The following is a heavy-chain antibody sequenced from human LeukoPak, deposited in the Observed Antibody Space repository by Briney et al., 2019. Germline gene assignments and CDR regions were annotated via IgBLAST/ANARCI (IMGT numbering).Heavy chain of an antibody. D-gene: IGHD6-19*01. CDR3: ASPNSMAGTHYFHY. CDR2: ISYDGNDK. Sequence: GGSLRLSCAAPGLTFSSLPMHWVRQAPGKGLKWVAVISYDGNDKYYADSVKGRFTISRDNSKNTLYLQMDSLRAEDTALYYCASPNSMAGTHYFHYWGQGTPVTVSS. V-gene: IGHV3-30*04. CDR1: GLTFSSLP. J-gene: IGHJ4*02.